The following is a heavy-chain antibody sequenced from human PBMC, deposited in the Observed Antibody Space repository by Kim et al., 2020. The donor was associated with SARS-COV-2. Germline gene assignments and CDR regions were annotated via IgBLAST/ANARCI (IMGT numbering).Heavy chain of an antibody. CDR2: MNPNSGNT. V-gene: IGHV1-8*01. J-gene: IGHJ6*02. CDR1: GYTFTSYD. Sequence: ASVKVSCKASGYTFTSYDINWVRQATGQGLEWMGWMNPNSGNTGYAQKFQGRVTMTRNTSISTAYMELSSLRSEDTAVYYCARGRPRGYYDFWSGYYYYGMDFWGHGPTLPFSS. D-gene: IGHD3-3*01. CDR3: ARGRPRGYYDFWSGYYYYGMDF.